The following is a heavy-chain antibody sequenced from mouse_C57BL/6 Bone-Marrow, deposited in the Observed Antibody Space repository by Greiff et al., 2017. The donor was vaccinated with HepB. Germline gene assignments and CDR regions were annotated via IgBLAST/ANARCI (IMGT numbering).Heavy chain of an antibody. Sequence: VQLQQPGAELVRPGTSVKLSCKASGYTFTSYWMHWVKQRPGQGLEWIGVIDPSDSYTNYNQKFKGKATLTVDTSSSTAYMQLSSLTSEDSAVYYCARSGTNWDWFAYWGQGTLVTVSA. CDR2: IDPSDSYT. D-gene: IGHD4-1*02. J-gene: IGHJ3*01. CDR3: ARSGTNWDWFAY. CDR1: GYTFTSYW. V-gene: IGHV1-59*01.